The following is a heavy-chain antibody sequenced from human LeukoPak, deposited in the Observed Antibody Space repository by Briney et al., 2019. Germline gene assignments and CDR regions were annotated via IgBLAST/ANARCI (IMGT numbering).Heavy chain of an antibody. V-gene: IGHV1-2*02. J-gene: IGHJ4*02. CDR3: ARADSSSLTFDY. CDR2: INPNSGGT. CDR1: GYTFTGYY. D-gene: IGHD6-13*01. Sequence: ASVKVSCKASGYTFTGYYMHWVRQAPGQGLEWMGWINPNSGGTNYAQKFQGRVTMTRDTSISTAYMELSRLRSGDTAVYYCARADSSSLTFDYWGQGTLVTVSS.